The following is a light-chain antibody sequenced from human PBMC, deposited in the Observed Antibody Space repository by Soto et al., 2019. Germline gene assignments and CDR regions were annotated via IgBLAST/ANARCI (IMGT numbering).Light chain of an antibody. Sequence: EFVLTQSPATLSLSPGERANLSCRGSQSVRSSLAWYQQKPGQAPRLLIYDASNRATGIPARFSGSGSGTDFTLTISILEPEDFAVYYCQQRSSWLLTFGGGTKVEIK. CDR1: QSVRSS. CDR3: QQRSSWLLT. CDR2: DAS. V-gene: IGKV3-11*01. J-gene: IGKJ4*01.